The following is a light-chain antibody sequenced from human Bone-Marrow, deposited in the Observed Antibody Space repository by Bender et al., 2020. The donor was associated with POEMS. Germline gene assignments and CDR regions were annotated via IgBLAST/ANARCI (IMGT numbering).Light chain of an antibody. J-gene: IGLJ3*02. CDR3: ISYTSSSTLV. Sequence: QSALTQPASVSGSPGQSITISCTGTSSDIVGYNYVSWYQQHPGKAPKLMILDDNNRPSGVSNRFSGSKSGNAASLTISGLQAEDEADYFCISYTSSSTLVFGGGTKLTVL. V-gene: IGLV2-14*03. CDR2: DDN. CDR1: SSDIVGYNY.